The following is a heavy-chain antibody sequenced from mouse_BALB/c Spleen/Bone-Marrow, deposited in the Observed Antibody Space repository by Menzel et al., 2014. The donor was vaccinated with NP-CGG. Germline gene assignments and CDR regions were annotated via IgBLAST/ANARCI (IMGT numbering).Heavy chain of an antibody. Sequence: EVQGVESGGGLVKPGGSLKLSCAASGFSFTSYAMSWVRQTPEKRLEWVATISSGGSYTYYPDSVKGRFTISRDNAKNTLYMEMRGLRSQETAVSYSARHSTAPARRAVDYWGQGTTVTVSS. CDR1: GFSFTSYA. V-gene: IGHV5-9-3*01. CDR3: ARHSTAPARRAVDY. CDR2: ISSGGSYT. J-gene: IGHJ4*01.